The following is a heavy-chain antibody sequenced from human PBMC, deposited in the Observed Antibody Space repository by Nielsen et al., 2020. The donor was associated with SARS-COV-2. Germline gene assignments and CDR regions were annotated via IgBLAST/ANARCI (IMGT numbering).Heavy chain of an antibody. CDR3: ASIGVASVRGY. Sequence: GEFLKISCAASGFTFSSYSMNWVRQAPGKGLEWVSYISSSSSTIYYADSVKGRFTISRDNAKNSLYLQMNSLRAEDTAVYYCASIGVASVRGYWGQGTLVTVSS. J-gene: IGHJ4*02. D-gene: IGHD3-10*01. CDR1: GFTFSSYS. V-gene: IGHV3-48*01. CDR2: ISSSSSTI.